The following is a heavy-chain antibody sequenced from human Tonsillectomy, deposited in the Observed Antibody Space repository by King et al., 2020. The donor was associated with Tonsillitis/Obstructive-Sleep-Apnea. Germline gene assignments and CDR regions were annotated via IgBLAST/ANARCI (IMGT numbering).Heavy chain of an antibody. J-gene: IGHJ4*02. CDR1: GGSISSYY. CDR3: ARVSSGARFGDYYFDY. CDR2: IYYSGST. V-gene: IGHV4-59*01. D-gene: IGHD3-10*01. Sequence: VQLQESGPGLVKPSETLSLTCTVSGGSISSYYWSWIRQPPGKGLEWIGYIYYSGSTNYNPSLKSRVTISVDTSKNQFSLKLSSVTAADTAVYYCARVSSGARFGDYYFDYWGQGTLVTVSS.